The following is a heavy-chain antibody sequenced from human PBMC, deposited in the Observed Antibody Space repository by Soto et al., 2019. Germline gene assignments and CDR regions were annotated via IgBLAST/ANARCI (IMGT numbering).Heavy chain of an antibody. V-gene: IGHV4-59*01. J-gene: IGHJ4*02. D-gene: IGHD5-18*01. CDR3: SGFHGYSYAYYFDH. CDR2: IYYSGGT. Sequence: SGSLTLSCTASAPSISSYYWSWIRQPPGKGLEWIGYIYYSGGTRYNPAVNRRGSLTVDTAKSQFSLKVSSETAADTAVDYCSGFHGYSYAYYFDHWGQGTLVTVSS. CDR1: APSISSYY.